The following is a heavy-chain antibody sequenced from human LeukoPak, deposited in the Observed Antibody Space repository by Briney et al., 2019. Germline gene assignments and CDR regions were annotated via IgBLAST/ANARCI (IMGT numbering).Heavy chain of an antibody. CDR1: GYTFTSYY. CDR3: ASATYSWNYSPPRYDAFDI. J-gene: IGHJ3*02. Sequence: GASVKVSCKASGYTFTSYYMHWVRQAPGQGLEWMGIINPSGGSTSYAQKFQGRVTITADESTSTAYMELSSLRSEDTAVYYCASATYSWNYSPPRYDAFDIWGQGTMVTVSS. V-gene: IGHV1-46*01. CDR2: INPSGGST. D-gene: IGHD1-7*01.